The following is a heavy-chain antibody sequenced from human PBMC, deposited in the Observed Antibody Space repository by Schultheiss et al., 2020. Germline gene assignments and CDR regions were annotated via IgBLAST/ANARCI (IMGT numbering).Heavy chain of an antibody. CDR3: AKEVVLASTDDYYYGMDV. J-gene: IGHJ6*04. CDR2: ISYDGSNK. V-gene: IGHV3-30-3*01. Sequence: GGSLRLSCAASGFTFSSYAMHWVRQAPGKGLEWVAVISYDGSNKYYADSVKGRFTISRDNAKNSLYLQMSSLRPEDTALFYCAKEVVLASTDDYYYGMDVWGKGTTVTVSS. D-gene: IGHD2-2*01. CDR1: GFTFSSYA.